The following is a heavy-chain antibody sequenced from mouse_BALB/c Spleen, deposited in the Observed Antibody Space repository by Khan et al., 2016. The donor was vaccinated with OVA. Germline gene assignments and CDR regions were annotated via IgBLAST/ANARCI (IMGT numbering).Heavy chain of an antibody. CDR1: GYTFTTYW. CDR2: INPTSGYT. Sequence: VQLQQSGAELAKPGASVKLSCKASGYTFTTYWMHWVKQRPGQGLEWIGYINPTSGYTDYNEKFKDRATLSADKYSSTAYMQLSSLKSEDSAVYYCTRDRIDYWGQGTTLTVSS. CDR3: TRDRIDY. J-gene: IGHJ2*01. V-gene: IGHV1-7*01.